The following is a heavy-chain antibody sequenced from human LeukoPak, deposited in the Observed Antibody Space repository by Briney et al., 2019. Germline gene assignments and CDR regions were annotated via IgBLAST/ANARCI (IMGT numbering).Heavy chain of an antibody. J-gene: IGHJ4*02. Sequence: SETLSLTCTVSGGSISSSSYYWGWIRQPPGKGLEWIGSIYYSGSTYYNPSLKSRVTISVDTSKKQFSLKLSSVTAADTAVYYCARCARGSGSYYWCYFDYWGQGTLVTVSS. V-gene: IGHV4-39*01. CDR2: IYYSGST. CDR3: ARCARGSGSYYWCYFDY. D-gene: IGHD3-10*01. CDR1: GGSISSSSYY.